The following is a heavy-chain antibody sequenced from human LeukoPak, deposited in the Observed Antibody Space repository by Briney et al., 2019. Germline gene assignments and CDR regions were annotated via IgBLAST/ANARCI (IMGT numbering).Heavy chain of an antibody. CDR2: IYYSGST. J-gene: IGHJ4*02. V-gene: IGHV4-39*07. Sequence: SETLSLTCTVSGGSISSSSYYWGWIRQPPGKGLEWIGSIYYSGSTYYNPSLKSRVTISVDTSKNQFSLNLSSVTAADTAVYYCASTRRDGYPFDYWGQGTLVTVSS. CDR3: ASTRRDGYPFDY. D-gene: IGHD5-24*01. CDR1: GGSISSSSYY.